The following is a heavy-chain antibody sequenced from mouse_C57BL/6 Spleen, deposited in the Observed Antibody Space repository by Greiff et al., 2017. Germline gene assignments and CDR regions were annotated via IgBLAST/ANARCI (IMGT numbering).Heavy chain of an antibody. CDR1: GYTFTDYE. D-gene: IGHD1-1*01. V-gene: IGHV1-15*01. J-gene: IGHJ3*01. CDR3: FYYCGSCDHLFAY. CDR2: IDPETGGT. Sequence: QVQLQQSGAELVRPGASVTLSCKASGYTFTDYEMHWVKQTPVHGLEWIGAIDPETGGTAYNQKFKGKAILTADKSSSTAYMELRSLTSEDSAVYYCFYYCGSCDHLFAYWGQGTLVTVSA.